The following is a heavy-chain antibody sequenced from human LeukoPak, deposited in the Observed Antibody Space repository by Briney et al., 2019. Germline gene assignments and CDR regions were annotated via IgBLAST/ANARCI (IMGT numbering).Heavy chain of an antibody. CDR3: ARPYYYGSGSYRH. Sequence: GGSLRLSCAASGFTFSDYYMSWLRQAPGKGLEWVSYISSSGSTIYYADSVKGRFTISRDNAKNSLYLQMNSLRAEDTAVYYCARPYYYGSGSYRHWGQGTLVTVSS. J-gene: IGHJ4*02. CDR1: GFTFSDYY. CDR2: ISSSGSTI. V-gene: IGHV3-11*04. D-gene: IGHD3-10*01.